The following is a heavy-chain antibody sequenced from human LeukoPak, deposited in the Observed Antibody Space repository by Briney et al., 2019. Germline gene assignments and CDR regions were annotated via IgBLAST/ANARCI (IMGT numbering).Heavy chain of an antibody. J-gene: IGHJ4*02. D-gene: IGHD6-6*01. Sequence: GGSLRLSCAASGFTVSSTYMSWVRQAPGKGLEWVSAIYRDGGTNYADSVRGRFTIYRDNSKNTLYLQMSSLRAEDTAVYYCASFYSSSSDYWGQGTLVTVSS. V-gene: IGHV3-66*01. CDR1: GFTVSSTY. CDR3: ASFYSSSSDY. CDR2: IYRDGGT.